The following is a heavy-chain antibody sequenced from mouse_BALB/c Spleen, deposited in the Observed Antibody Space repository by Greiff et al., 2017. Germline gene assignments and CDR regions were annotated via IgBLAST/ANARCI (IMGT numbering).Heavy chain of an antibody. D-gene: IGHD2-1*01. J-gene: IGHJ4*01. CDR3: ARGNYYYAMDY. Sequence: DVKLVESGGGLVQPGGSRKLSCAASGFTFSDYGMAWVRQAPGKGPEWVAFISNLAYSIYYADTVTGRFTISRENAKNTLYLEMSSLRSEDTAMYYCARGNYYYAMDYWGQGTSVTVSS. CDR1: GFTFSDYG. CDR2: ISNLAYSI. V-gene: IGHV5-15*02.